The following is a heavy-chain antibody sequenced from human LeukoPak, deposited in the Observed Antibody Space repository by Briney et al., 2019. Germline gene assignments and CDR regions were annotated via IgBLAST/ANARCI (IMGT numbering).Heavy chain of an antibody. Sequence: SESLSLTCTVSGGSISSYYWSWIRQPPGKGLEWLGYIYYSGSTTYNPSLKSRVTMSVDTSNNQFSLKLSSVTAADTAVYYCATIINITMIDNYYMDVWGKGTTVTVSS. J-gene: IGHJ6*03. V-gene: IGHV4-59*01. D-gene: IGHD3-22*01. CDR1: GGSISSYY. CDR2: IYYSGST. CDR3: ATIINITMIDNYYMDV.